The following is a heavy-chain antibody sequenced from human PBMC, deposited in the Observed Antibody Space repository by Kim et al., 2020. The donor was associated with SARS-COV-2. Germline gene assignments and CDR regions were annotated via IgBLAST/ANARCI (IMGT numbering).Heavy chain of an antibody. CDR3: ARVPITIFGVVIKGMDV. J-gene: IGHJ6*02. D-gene: IGHD3-3*01. CDR1: GYTFTSYA. CDR2: INTNTGNP. Sequence: ASVKVSCKASGYTFTSYAMNWVRQAPGQGLEWMGWINTNTGNPTYAQGFTGRFVFSLDTSVSTAYLQISSLKAEDTAVYYCARVPITIFGVVIKGMDVWGQGTTVTVSS. V-gene: IGHV7-4-1*02.